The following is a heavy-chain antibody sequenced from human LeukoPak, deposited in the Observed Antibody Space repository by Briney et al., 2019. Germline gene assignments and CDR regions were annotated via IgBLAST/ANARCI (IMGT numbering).Heavy chain of an antibody. CDR1: GGAFSNYF. Sequence: PSESLSLTCAVSGGAFSNYFWTWIRQPPGKGLEWIAEINDSVSTNSNSSLRSRVAISLDTSKNQFSLRLTSVTAADTAVYYCARGQYCSTTTCYSARRYFDFWGQGTLVTVSS. V-gene: IGHV4-34*01. D-gene: IGHD2-2*01. CDR3: ARGQYCSTTTCYSARRYFDF. CDR2: INDSVST. J-gene: IGHJ4*02.